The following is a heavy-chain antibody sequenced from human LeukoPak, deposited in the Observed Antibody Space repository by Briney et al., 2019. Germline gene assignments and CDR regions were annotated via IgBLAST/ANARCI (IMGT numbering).Heavy chain of an antibody. CDR2: LYNGGDT. D-gene: IGHD6-13*01. J-gene: IGHJ3*02. CDR3: ARGVEASGVGFYAFDI. Sequence: RASETLSLTCTVSGASIGSFYWVRIRQPAGKGLEWIGRLYNGGDTNYSPSLRSRVTMPVDTSKNQFPLKLKSVTAADTAVYYCARGVEASGVGFYAFDIWGQGTMVTVSS. V-gene: IGHV4-4*07. CDR1: GASIGSFY.